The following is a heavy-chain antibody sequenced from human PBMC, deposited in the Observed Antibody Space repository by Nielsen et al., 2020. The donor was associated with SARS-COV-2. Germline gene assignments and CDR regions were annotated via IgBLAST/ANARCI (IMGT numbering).Heavy chain of an antibody. V-gene: IGHV3-30*03. CDR3: TGGVGRYYFDY. CDR1: GFTFSSYG. CDR2: ISYDGSNK. Sequence: GESLKISCAASGFTFSSYGMHWVRQAPGKGLEWVAVISYDGSNKYYADSVKGRFTISRDESKNTLYLQMNSLRAEDTAVYYCTGGVGRYYFDYCGQGTLVTVSS. J-gene: IGHJ4*02. D-gene: IGHD3-16*01.